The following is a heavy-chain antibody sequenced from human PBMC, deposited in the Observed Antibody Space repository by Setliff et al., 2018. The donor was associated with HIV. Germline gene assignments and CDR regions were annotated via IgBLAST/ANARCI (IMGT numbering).Heavy chain of an antibody. Sequence: GGSLRLSCAASGFTFSDYYMSWVRQAPGKGLVWVSRINSDGSTTTYADSVKGRFTISRDNSKNTLYLQMNSLRAEDTAVYYCAKDYWSYSSSWYYFDYWGQGTLVTVSS. D-gene: IGHD6-13*01. CDR3: AKDYWSYSSSWYYFDY. CDR2: INSDGSTT. CDR1: GFTFSDYY. J-gene: IGHJ4*02. V-gene: IGHV3-74*01.